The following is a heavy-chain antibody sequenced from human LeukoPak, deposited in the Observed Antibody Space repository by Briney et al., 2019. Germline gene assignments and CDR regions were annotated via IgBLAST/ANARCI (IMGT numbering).Heavy chain of an antibody. CDR2: VNPNSGNT. V-gene: IGHV1-8*03. D-gene: IGHD5-18*01. CDR1: GYTFTSYD. Sequence: ASVKVSCKASGYTFTSYDINWVRQATGQGLEWMGWVNPNSGNTGYAQKFQGRVTITRNTSISTAYMELSSLRSEDTAVYYCARSAKFTRSYGSLEYFQHWGQGTLVTVSS. CDR3: ARSAKFTRSYGSLEYFQH. J-gene: IGHJ1*01.